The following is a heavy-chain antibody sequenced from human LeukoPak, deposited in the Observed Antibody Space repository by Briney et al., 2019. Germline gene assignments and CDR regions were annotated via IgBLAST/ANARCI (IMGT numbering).Heavy chain of an antibody. V-gene: IGHV1-46*01. J-gene: IGHJ3*01. CDR3: ARNKPLDPFAF. Sequence: ASVTVSCKASGYTFTSYYMHWVRQAPGQGLEWMGIINPSGGSTSYAQKFQGRVTLTRDTSTSTVYMELSSLRSEDTAVYYCARNKPLDPFAFWGQGTMVTVSS. D-gene: IGHD1/OR15-1a*01. CDR1: GYTFTSYY. CDR2: INPSGGST.